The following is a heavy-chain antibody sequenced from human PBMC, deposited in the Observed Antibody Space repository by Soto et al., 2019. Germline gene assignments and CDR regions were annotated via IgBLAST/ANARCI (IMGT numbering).Heavy chain of an antibody. V-gene: IGHV4-39*01. Sequence: QLQLQESGPGLVKPSETLSLTCTVSGGSISSSSYYWGWIRQPPGKGLEWIGSIYYSGSTYYNPSLKSRVTISVDTSKNQFSLKLSSVTAADTAVYYCARQRAWLRFIRNIIDYWGQGTLVTVSS. D-gene: IGHD5-12*01. CDR1: GGSISSSSYY. CDR2: IYYSGST. CDR3: ARQRAWLRFIRNIIDY. J-gene: IGHJ4*02.